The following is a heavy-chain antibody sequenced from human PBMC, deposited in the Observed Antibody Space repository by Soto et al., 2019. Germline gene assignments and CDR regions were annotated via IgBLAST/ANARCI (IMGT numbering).Heavy chain of an antibody. J-gene: IGHJ5*02. Sequence: DVQLVESGGGLVQPGGSLRVSCAASGFTLGSHRIHWVRQAPGKGLEWVSRIDTDGGGSSYADSVKGRFTISTDNAKNTVSLQMNGLRVEDTAVYYCATVFDLWGQGTLVTFSS. CDR2: IDTDGGGS. CDR3: ATVFDL. CDR1: GFTLGSHR. V-gene: IGHV3-74*01.